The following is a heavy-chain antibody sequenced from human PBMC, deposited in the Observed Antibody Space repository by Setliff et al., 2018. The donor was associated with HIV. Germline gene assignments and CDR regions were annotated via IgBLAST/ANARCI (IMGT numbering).Heavy chain of an antibody. CDR1: GYSISSHY. CDR2: IFSSGST. CDR3: AATYCRGGGRDCPQMYDY. V-gene: IGHV4-59*11. J-gene: IGHJ4*02. D-gene: IGHD2-15*01. Sequence: SETLSLTCTVSGYSISSHYWSWIRQPPGKELEWIGYIFSSGSTTYNPFLKSRVTISVDTSKKQFSLKLNSVTAADSAIYYCAATYCRGGGRDCPQMYDYWGQGSLVTVSS.